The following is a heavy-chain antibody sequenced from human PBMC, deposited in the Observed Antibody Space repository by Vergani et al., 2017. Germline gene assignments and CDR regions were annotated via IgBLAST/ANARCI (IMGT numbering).Heavy chain of an antibody. CDR3: ARDSLRIAARGPLGY. D-gene: IGHD6-6*01. Sequence: EVQLVESGGGLVKPGGSLRLSCAASGFTFSSYSMNWVRQAPGKGLEWVSSISSSSSYIYYADSVKGRFTISRDNAKNSLYLQMNSLRAEDTAVYYCARDSLRIAARGPLGYWGQGTLVTVSS. V-gene: IGHV3-21*01. J-gene: IGHJ4*02. CDR2: ISSSSSYI. CDR1: GFTFSSYS.